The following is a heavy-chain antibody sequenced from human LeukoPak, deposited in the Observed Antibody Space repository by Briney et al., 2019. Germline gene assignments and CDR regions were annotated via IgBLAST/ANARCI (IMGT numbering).Heavy chain of an antibody. CDR2: IRQDGSEK. CDR3: ARVRFREYYFDY. CDR1: GFTFSSYW. Sequence: GGSLRLSCAASGFTFSSYWMSWFRQAPGKGLEWVANIRQDGSEKYYVDSVKGRFTISRDNAKNSLYLQMNSLRAEDTAVYYCARVRFREYYFDYWGQGTLVTVSS. J-gene: IGHJ4*02. D-gene: IGHD3-10*01. V-gene: IGHV3-7*01.